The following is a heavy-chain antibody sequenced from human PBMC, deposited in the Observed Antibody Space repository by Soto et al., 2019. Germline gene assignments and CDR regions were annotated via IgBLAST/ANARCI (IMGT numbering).Heavy chain of an antibody. D-gene: IGHD3-22*01. CDR1: GGSIRDYY. J-gene: IGHJ4*02. V-gene: IGHV4-59*08. CDR2: IYYTGTT. Sequence: QVQLQESGPGLVKPSETLSLTCTVSGGSIRDYYWGWIRQSPGKGLEWIGYIYYTGTTKYNPSLKSRVTISADSSKNQFSLKLDSVTAADTAVYYCARLGGYYQAFDSWGQGTLVTVSS. CDR3: ARLGGYYQAFDS.